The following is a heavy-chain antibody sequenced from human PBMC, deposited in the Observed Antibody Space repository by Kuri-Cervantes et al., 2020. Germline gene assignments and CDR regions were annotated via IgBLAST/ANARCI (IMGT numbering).Heavy chain of an antibody. J-gene: IGHJ4*02. CDR3: ARAPHQWLGGVDS. CDR2: IRSKANSYAT. CDR1: GFTFSGSA. D-gene: IGHD6-19*01. V-gene: IGHV3-73*01. Sequence: GGSLRLSCAASGFTFSGSAMHWVRQASGKGLEWVGRIRSKANSYATAYAASVKGRFTISRDDPKNTAYLQMNSLRAEDTAVYYCARAPHQWLGGVDSWGQGTLVTVSS.